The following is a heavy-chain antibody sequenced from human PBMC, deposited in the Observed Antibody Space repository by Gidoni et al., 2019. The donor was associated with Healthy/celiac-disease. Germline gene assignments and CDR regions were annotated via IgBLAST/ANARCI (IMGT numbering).Heavy chain of an antibody. Sequence: AVYGGSFSGYYWSWIRQPPGKGLEWSGEINHSGSTNYNPALKRRVTISVDTSKNQFSLKLSSVTAADTAVYYCARGQKGLSGRGLRAFDIWGQGTMVTVSS. CDR3: ARGQKGLSGRGLRAFDI. CDR1: GGSFSGYY. V-gene: IGHV4-34*01. J-gene: IGHJ3*02. D-gene: IGHD3-10*01. CDR2: INHSGST.